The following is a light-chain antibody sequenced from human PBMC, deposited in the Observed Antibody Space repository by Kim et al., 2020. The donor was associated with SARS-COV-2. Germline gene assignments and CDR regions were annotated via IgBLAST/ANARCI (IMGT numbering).Light chain of an antibody. J-gene: IGLJ3*02. CDR3: YSGADNNRV. CDR1: VLAKKY. Sequence: SVSPGLTARITCSGDVLAKKYARWFQQKPGQAPVLVIYKDSERPSGIPERFSGSTSGTTVTLAIGGAQVEDEADYYCYSGADNNRVFGGGTQLTVL. V-gene: IGLV3-27*01. CDR2: KDS.